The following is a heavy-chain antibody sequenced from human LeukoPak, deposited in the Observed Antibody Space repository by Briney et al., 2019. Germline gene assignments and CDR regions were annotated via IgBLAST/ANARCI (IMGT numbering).Heavy chain of an antibody. CDR1: GYTFTSYD. V-gene: IGHV1-8*01. CDR2: MNPSSGNT. J-gene: IGHJ6*02. Sequence: ASVKVSCKASGYTFTSYDVNWVRQATGQGLEWMGWMNPSSGNTGYAQKFQGRVTMTRNTSISTAYMELSSLRSEDTAVYYRARGPKLYGMDVWGQGTTVTVSS. CDR3: ARGPKLYGMDV.